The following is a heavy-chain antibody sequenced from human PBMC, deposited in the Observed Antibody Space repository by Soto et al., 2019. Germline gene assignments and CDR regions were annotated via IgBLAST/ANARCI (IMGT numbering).Heavy chain of an antibody. CDR2: IYYSGST. D-gene: IGHD6-13*01. Sequence: QVQLQESGPGLVKPSQTLSLTCTVSGGSISSGGYYWSWIRQHPGKGLEWIGYIYYSGSTYYNPSLKIRVTRSVDTSKNQFSLKLGSVTAADTAVYYCARGGIAAAGSQAFDIWGQGTMVTVSS. CDR3: ARGGIAAAGSQAFDI. V-gene: IGHV4-31*03. J-gene: IGHJ3*02. CDR1: GGSISSGGYY.